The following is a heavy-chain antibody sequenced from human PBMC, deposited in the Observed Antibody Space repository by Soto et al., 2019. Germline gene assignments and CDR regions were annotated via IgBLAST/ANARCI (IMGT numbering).Heavy chain of an antibody. CDR1: GGTISSFP. Sequence: QVQLVQSGAEVKKPGSSVKVSCTTAGGTISSFPINWVRQAPGQGLEWMGGIIPSDGTAKYAEKFQGRVTITADASSSTAYMDLCSLRSEDTAVYYCARSFTKSRRGGVAFDYWGQGTLLTVSP. CDR2: IIPSDGTA. D-gene: IGHD3-3*01. CDR3: ARSFTKSRRGGVAFDY. J-gene: IGHJ4*02. V-gene: IGHV1-69*01.